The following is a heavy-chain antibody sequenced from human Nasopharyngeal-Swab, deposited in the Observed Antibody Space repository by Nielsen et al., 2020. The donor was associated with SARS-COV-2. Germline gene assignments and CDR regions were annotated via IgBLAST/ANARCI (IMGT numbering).Heavy chain of an antibody. J-gene: IGHJ4*02. CDR3: ARVDTAMIEAYFDY. CDR1: GGSFSGYY. CDR2: IYYSGST. D-gene: IGHD5-18*01. V-gene: IGHV4-30-4*08. Sequence: LRLSCAVYGGSFSGYYWSWIRQPPGKGLEWIGYIYYSGSTYYNPSLKSRVTISVDTSKNQFSLKLSSVTAADTAVYYCARVDTAMIEAYFDYWGQGTLVTVSS.